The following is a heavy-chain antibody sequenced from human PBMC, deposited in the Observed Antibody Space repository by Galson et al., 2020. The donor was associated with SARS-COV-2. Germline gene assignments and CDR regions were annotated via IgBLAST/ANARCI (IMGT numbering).Heavy chain of an antibody. CDR2: ISYDGTTI. CDR3: ARETDDDSSSWYDY. Sequence: GGSLRLSCAASGFTFSSSAMHWVRQAPGKGLEWVAIISYDGTTIYKSDSVKGRFTISRDISKNILYLQMNRLRPEATGGYYCARETDDDSSSWYDYWGQGTLVTVSP. J-gene: IGHJ4*02. V-gene: IGHV3-30*04. CDR1: GFTFSSSA. D-gene: IGHD3-22*01.